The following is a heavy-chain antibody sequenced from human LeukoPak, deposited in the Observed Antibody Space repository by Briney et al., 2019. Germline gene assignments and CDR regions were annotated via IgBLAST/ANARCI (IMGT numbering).Heavy chain of an antibody. V-gene: IGHV3-21*01. CDR1: GFTFSSYS. CDR2: ISSSSSYI. Sequence: PGGSLRLSCAASGFTFSSYSMNWVRQAPGKGLEWVSSISSSSSYIYYADSVKGRFTISRDNAKNSLYLQMNSLRAEDTAVYYCARGPKYSGGWFFFDYWGQGTLVTVSS. J-gene: IGHJ4*02. CDR3: ARGPKYSGGWFFFDY. D-gene: IGHD6-19*01.